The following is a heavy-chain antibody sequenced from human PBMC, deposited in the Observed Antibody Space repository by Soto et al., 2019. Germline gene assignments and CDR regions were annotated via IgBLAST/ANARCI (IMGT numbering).Heavy chain of an antibody. CDR3: AGASSGYYYYYYGMDV. V-gene: IGHV4-34*01. D-gene: IGHD3-22*01. Sequence: PSETLSLTCAVYGGSFSVYYWSWIRQPPGKGLEWIGEINHSGSTNYNPSLKSRVTISVDTSKNQFSLKLSSVTAADTAVYYCAGASSGYYYYYYGMDVWGQGTTVTVSS. J-gene: IGHJ6*02. CDR1: GGSFSVYY. CDR2: INHSGST.